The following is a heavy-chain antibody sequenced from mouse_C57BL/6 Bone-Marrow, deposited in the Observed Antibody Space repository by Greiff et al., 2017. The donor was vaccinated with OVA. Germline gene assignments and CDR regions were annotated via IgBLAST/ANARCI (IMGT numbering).Heavy chain of an antibody. CDR1: GFTFTDYY. CDR2: IRNKGNGDTT. V-gene: IGHV7-3*01. Sequence: EVKLVESGGGLVQPGGSLSLSCAASGFTFTDYYMSWVRQPPGKALEWVGIIRNKGNGDTTEDRASVKGRFTIYRDNSHSILYLQMNALTAEDSAAYYCARFGSNYDWFAYWGQGTLVTVSA. CDR3: ARFGSNYDWFAY. D-gene: IGHD2-5*01. J-gene: IGHJ3*01.